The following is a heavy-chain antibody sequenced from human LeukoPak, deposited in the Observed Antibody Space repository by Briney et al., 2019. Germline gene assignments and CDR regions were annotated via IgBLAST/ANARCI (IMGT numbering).Heavy chain of an antibody. CDR1: GGSISSSSYY. D-gene: IGHD3-22*01. Sequence: SETLSLTCTVSGGSISSSSYYWGWIRQPPGKGLEWIGSIYYSGSTYYNPSLKSRVTISVDTSKNQFSLKLSSVTAADTAVYYCASNYYDSSGYRYDYWGQGTLVIVSS. CDR3: ASNYYDSSGYRYDY. CDR2: IYYSGST. J-gene: IGHJ4*02. V-gene: IGHV4-39*01.